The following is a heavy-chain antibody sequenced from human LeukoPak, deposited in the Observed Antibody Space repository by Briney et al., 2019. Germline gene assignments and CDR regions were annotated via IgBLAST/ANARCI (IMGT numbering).Heavy chain of an antibody. D-gene: IGHD6-13*01. CDR1: GGSISSGGYS. Sequence: PSETLSLTCAVSGGSISSGGYSWCWIRQPPGKGLEWIGYIYHSGSTYYNPSLKSRVTISVDRSKNQFSLKLSSVTAADTAVYYCARGKGSSWYQDFDYWGQGTLVTVSS. V-gene: IGHV4-30-2*01. CDR2: IYHSGST. J-gene: IGHJ4*02. CDR3: ARGKGSSWYQDFDY.